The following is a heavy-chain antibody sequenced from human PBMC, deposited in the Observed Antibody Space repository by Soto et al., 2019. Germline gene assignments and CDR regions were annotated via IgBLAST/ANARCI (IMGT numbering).Heavy chain of an antibody. CDR2: IYYSGST. CDR3: AREVRGVINYFDY. J-gene: IGHJ4*02. V-gene: IGHV4-61*01. D-gene: IGHD3-10*01. Sequence: SETLSLTCTVSGGSVSSGSYYWSWIRQPPGKGLEWIGYIYYSGSTNYNPSLKSRVAISVDTSKNQFSLKLSSVTAADTAVYYCAREVRGVINYFDYWGQGTLVTVSS. CDR1: GGSVSSGSYY.